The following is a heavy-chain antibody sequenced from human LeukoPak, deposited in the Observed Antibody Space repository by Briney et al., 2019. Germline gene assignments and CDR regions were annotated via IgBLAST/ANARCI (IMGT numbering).Heavy chain of an antibody. Sequence: SGPTLVKPSETLSLTCTVSGGSISSYYWSWIRQPPGKGLEWIGYIYYSGSTNYNPSLKSRVTISVDTSKNQFSLKLSSVTAADTAVYYCAGLSPSTYYDILTGYYPPMYYFDYWGQGTLVTVSS. J-gene: IGHJ4*02. CDR3: AGLSPSTYYDILTGYYPPMYYFDY. D-gene: IGHD3-9*01. CDR2: IYYSGST. V-gene: IGHV4-59*12. CDR1: GGSISSYY.